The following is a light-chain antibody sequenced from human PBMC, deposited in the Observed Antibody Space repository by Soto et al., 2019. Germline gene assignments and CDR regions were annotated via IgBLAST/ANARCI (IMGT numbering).Light chain of an antibody. CDR3: AAWDDSLSGVV. V-gene: IGLV1-44*01. CDR1: SPNIGSNT. CDR2: TNN. J-gene: IGLJ3*02. Sequence: QSVLTQPPSASGTPGQRVTISCSGSSPNIGSNTVNWYQQLPGTAPKLLIHTNNQRPSGVPDRFSGSKSGTSASLAIRGLQSEDEADYFCAAWDDSLSGVVFGGGTKLTVL.